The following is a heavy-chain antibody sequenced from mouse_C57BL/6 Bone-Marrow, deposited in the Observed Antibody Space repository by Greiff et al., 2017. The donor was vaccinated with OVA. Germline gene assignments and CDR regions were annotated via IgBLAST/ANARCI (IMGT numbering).Heavy chain of an antibody. CDR3: ARHNYGSFDY. CDR2: ISGGGGNT. Sequence: EVQLVESGGGLVKPGGSLKLSCAASGFTFSSYTMSWVRQTPEKRLEWVATISGGGGNTYYPDSVKGRFTISRDNAKNTLYLQMSSLRSEDTALYYCARHNYGSFDYWGQGTTLTVSS. D-gene: IGHD1-1*01. J-gene: IGHJ2*01. CDR1: GFTFSSYT. V-gene: IGHV5-9*01.